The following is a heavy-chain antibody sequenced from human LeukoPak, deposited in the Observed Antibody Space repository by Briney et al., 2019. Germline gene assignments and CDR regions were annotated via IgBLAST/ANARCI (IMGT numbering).Heavy chain of an antibody. Sequence: PGGSLRLSCAASGFTFSSHWMSWVRQAPRKGLEWLANIKEDGSEKYYVDSVKGRFTISRDNGKKSLYLQMNSLRAEDTAVYYCARGGAPYFDWCFDYWGQGTLVTVSS. D-gene: IGHD3-9*01. CDR3: ARGGAPYFDWCFDY. CDR2: IKEDGSEK. J-gene: IGHJ4*02. V-gene: IGHV3-7*01. CDR1: GFTFSSHW.